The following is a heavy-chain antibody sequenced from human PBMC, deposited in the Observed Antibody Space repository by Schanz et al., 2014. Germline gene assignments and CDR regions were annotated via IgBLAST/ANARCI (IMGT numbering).Heavy chain of an antibody. V-gene: IGHV3-30*04. D-gene: IGHD2-2*01. CDR2: ISYDGSIT. CDR1: GFTFSNSP. J-gene: IGHJ6*02. Sequence: QVQLVESGGGVVQPGRSLRLSCAASGFTFSNSPLHWVRQAPGKGLDWVAVISYDGSITYYADSVKDRFTISRDNSKNIMFLQMNSRRDEDTAVYCCARGPSRGTDYYGMDVWGQGTTVTVSS. CDR3: ARGPSRGTDYYGMDV.